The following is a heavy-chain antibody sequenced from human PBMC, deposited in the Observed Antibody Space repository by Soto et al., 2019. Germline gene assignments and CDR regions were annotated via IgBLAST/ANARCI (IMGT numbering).Heavy chain of an antibody. CDR1: GGSISSSNYY. CDR3: ARHSHHGSYL. D-gene: IGHD3-10*01. Sequence: QLQLQESGPGLVKPSETLSLTCTVSGGSISSSNYYWAWIRQPPGKGLEWIGSIYYSGSTYYNPPLKSRVTISVDMSKNHFSLRLSSVTAADTAVYYCARHSHHGSYLWGQGTLVTVSS. J-gene: IGHJ5*02. CDR2: IYYSGST. V-gene: IGHV4-39*01.